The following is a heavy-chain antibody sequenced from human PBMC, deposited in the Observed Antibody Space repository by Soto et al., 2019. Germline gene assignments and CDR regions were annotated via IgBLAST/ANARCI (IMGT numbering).Heavy chain of an antibody. CDR1: GFTFDDYA. V-gene: IGHV3-9*01. J-gene: IGHJ1*01. D-gene: IGHD6-13*01. CDR3: AKDESINWYSGHFRH. CDR2: INWNSGSI. Sequence: PGGSLRLSCAASGFTFDDYAMHWVRQVPGKGLEWVSGINWNSGSIGYGDSVKGRFAISGDNAKNSLHLQMNSLSAEDTAFYYCAKDESINWYSGHFRHWGQGTLVTVS.